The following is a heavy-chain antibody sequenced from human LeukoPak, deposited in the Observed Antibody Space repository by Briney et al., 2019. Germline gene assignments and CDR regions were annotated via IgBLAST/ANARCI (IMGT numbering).Heavy chain of an antibody. CDR2: ISGSGGST. V-gene: IGHV3-23*01. Sequence: GGSLRLSCAASGFTFSSYSMNWVRQAPGKGLEWVSAISGSGGSTYYADSVKGRFTISRDNSKNSLYLQMNSLRAEDTAVYYCAKGGTMVRGASNWFDPWGQGTLVTVSS. D-gene: IGHD3-10*01. CDR1: GFTFSSYS. J-gene: IGHJ5*02. CDR3: AKGGTMVRGASNWFDP.